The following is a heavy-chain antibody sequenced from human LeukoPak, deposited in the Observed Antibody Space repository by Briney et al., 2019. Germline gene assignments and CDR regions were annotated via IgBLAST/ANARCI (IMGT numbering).Heavy chain of an antibody. V-gene: IGHV3-15*05. CDR2: IKRNSEGGTA. Sequence: PGGSLRLSCAASGFAFFDARMTWVRQAPGKGLEWVGQIKRNSEGGTADYAAPLKGRFSISRDDSKRTVYLQMDSLTSEDSGVYYCTTRLNWGQGTRVTVSP. CDR1: GFAFFDAR. J-gene: IGHJ4*02. CDR3: TTRLN.